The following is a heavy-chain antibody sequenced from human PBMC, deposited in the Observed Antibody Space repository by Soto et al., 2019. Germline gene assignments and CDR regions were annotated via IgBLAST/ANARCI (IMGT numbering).Heavy chain of an antibody. Sequence: QGQFLVSGGSVVQPVRSLRLSCAASGFTFSKYVRHWVRQASGKGLELVAVISYYASKKMYGYSVKGRFTISRDNSKNMIFLQMISLGPADTAVYRCAREICSNSFDSWGQGTLVTVS. V-gene: IGHV3-30*03. J-gene: IGHJ4*02. CDR1: GFTFSKYV. CDR3: AREICSNSFDS. CDR2: ISYYASKK. D-gene: IGHD3-10*02.